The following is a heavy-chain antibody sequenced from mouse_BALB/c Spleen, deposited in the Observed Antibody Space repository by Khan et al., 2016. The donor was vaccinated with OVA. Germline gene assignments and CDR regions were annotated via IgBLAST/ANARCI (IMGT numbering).Heavy chain of an antibody. Sequence: QVQLKQSGPGLVQPSQSLSITCTVSGFSLSTYGIHWVRQSPGKGLEWLGVIWRGGGTDYNAAFISRLSINKDNSKSQVFFKLDSLQTDDTARYYCARNSYMYDFTYWGQGTLVTVSA. CDR3: ARNSYMYDFTY. D-gene: IGHD2-14*01. CDR1: GFSLSTYG. CDR2: IWRGGGT. V-gene: IGHV2-2*01. J-gene: IGHJ3*01.